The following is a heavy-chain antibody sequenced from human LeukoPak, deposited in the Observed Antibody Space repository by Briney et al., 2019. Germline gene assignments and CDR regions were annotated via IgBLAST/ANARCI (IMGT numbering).Heavy chain of an antibody. J-gene: IGHJ4*02. Sequence: GGSLRLSCVASGFTFSSYWMTWVRQAPGKGLEWLANIKEDGSIQYYLDSVRGRFTISRDNAKTSVYLQLNSLRADGTAVYYCARDVWTGVAVSDYWGQGTLVTVSS. CDR2: IKEDGSIQ. CDR1: GFTFSSYW. D-gene: IGHD6-19*01. V-gene: IGHV3-7*01. CDR3: ARDVWTGVAVSDY.